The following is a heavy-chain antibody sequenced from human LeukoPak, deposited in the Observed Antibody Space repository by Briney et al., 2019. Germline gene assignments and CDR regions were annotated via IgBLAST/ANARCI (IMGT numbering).Heavy chain of an antibody. V-gene: IGHV3-30*18. CDR1: GFTFSSYG. CDR3: AKDRYYYGSGSYYADY. CDR2: ISYDGSNR. D-gene: IGHD3-10*01. J-gene: IGHJ4*02. Sequence: GGSLRLSCAASGFTFSSYGMHWGRQAPGKGLGWGAVISYDGSNRYYADSVKGRFTISRDNSKNALYLQMNSLRAEDTAVYYCAKDRYYYGSGSYYADYWGQGTLVTVSP.